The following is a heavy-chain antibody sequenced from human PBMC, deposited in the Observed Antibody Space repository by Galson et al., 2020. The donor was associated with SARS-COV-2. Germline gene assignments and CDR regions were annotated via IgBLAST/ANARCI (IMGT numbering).Heavy chain of an antibody. CDR2: ISAHTGNT. CDR3: ARARLGYCTGGVCYRSDY. V-gene: IGHV1-18*01. D-gene: IGHD2-8*02. CDR1: GYTFSSYG. J-gene: IGHJ4*02. Sequence: ASVKVSCKASGYTFSSYGVSWARQAPGQGLEWMGWISAHTGNTNYAQNLQGSVTLTTDKSTNTAYMGLRSLRSDDTAVYYCARARLGYCTGGVCYRSDYWGQGTLVTVSS.